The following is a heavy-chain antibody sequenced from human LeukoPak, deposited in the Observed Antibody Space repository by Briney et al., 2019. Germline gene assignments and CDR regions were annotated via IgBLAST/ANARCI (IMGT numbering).Heavy chain of an antibody. CDR3: AELGITMIGGV. V-gene: IGHV3-11*04. CDR1: GFTVSSNY. J-gene: IGHJ6*04. CDR2: ISSSGSTI. D-gene: IGHD3-10*02. Sequence: GGSLRLSCAASGFTVSSNYMSWVRQTPGKGLEWVSYISSSGSTIYYADSVKGRFTISRDNAKNSLYLQMNSLRAEDTAVYYCAELGITMIGGVWGKGTTVTISS.